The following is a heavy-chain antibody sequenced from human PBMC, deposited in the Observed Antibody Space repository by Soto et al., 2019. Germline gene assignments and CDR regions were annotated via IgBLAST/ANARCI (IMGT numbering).Heavy chain of an antibody. J-gene: IGHJ4*02. V-gene: IGHV3-30*18. CDR2: ISYDGSNK. CDR3: AKGYYYDSSGNYHEDY. CDR1: GFTFSSYG. Sequence: PGGSLRLSCAASGFTFSSYGMHWVRQAPGKGLEWVAVISYDGSNKYYADSVKGRFTISRDNSKNTLYLQMNSLRAEDTAVYYCAKGYYYDSSGNYHEDYWGQGTLVTVSS. D-gene: IGHD3-22*01.